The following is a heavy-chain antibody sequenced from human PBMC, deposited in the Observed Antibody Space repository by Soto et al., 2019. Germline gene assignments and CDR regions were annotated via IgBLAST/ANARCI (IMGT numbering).Heavy chain of an antibody. CDR3: ASQEMATKNVDAFDI. D-gene: IGHD5-12*01. Sequence: PGESLKISCKGSGYSFTSYWISWVRQMPGKGLEWMGRIDPSDSDTRYSPSLQGQVTISADKSISTAYLQWSSLKASDTAMYYCASQEMATKNVDAFDIWGQGTMVTVSS. CDR1: GYSFTSYW. J-gene: IGHJ3*02. V-gene: IGHV5-51*01. CDR2: IDPSDSDT.